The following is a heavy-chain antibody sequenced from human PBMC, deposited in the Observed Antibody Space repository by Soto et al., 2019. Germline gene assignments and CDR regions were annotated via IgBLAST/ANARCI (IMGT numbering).Heavy chain of an antibody. CDR2: IYYSGST. V-gene: IGHV4-31*03. D-gene: IGHD3-10*01. J-gene: IGHJ5*01. CDR3: ARVRSELLWFGHLSHNWFDF. Sequence: SETLSLTCTVSGGSISSGGYYWSWIRQHPGKGLEWIGYIYYSGSTSYNPSLKSRVTISVDTSKNQFSLKLSSVTAADTAVYHCARVRSELLWFGHLSHNWFDFWGQGTLVTVSS. CDR1: GGSISSGGYY.